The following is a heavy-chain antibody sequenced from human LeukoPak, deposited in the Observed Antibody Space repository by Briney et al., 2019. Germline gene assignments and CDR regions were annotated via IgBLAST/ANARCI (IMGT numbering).Heavy chain of an antibody. V-gene: IGHV4-39*07. D-gene: IGHD6-19*01. J-gene: IGHJ4*02. CDR3: ARGRRISVAGLFDH. CDR2: IYYDGST. CDR1: GGSIRSSSYY. Sequence: SETLSLTCTVSGGSIRSSSYYWGWIRQPPGKGLEWIGRIYYDGSTYYNPSLKSRVTISVDTSKNHFSLKLTSVTAADTAVYYCARGRRISVAGLFDHWGQGTLVTVSS.